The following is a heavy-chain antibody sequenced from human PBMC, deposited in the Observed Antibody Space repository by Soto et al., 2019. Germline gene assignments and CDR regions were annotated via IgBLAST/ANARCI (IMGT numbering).Heavy chain of an antibody. V-gene: IGHV3-15*07. Sequence: EVQLVESGGGLVKPGESLRLSCVASGFIFNNAWMNWVRQTPGKGLEWVGRIKSDTVGGTADYTAPVTGRFTISRDDSTNNLFLQMDSLKTDDTGVYYCTTGIGATRNYWGQGTLVTVSS. D-gene: IGHD1-26*01. CDR2: IKSDTVGGTA. CDR3: TTGIGATRNY. J-gene: IGHJ4*02. CDR1: GFIFNNAW.